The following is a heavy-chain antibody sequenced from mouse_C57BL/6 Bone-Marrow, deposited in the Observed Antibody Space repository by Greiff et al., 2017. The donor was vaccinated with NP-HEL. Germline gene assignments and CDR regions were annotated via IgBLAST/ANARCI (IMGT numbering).Heavy chain of an antibody. CDR2: ISYDGSN. D-gene: IGHD1-1*01. V-gene: IGHV3-6*01. CDR3: ARDYYGSSPYWYFDV. CDR1: GYSITSGYY. J-gene: IGHJ1*03. Sequence: VQLKESGPGLVKPSQSLSLTCSVTGYSITSGYYWNWIRQFPGNNLEWMGYISYDGSNNYNPSLKNRISITRDTSKNQFFLKLNSVTTEDTATYYCARDYYGSSPYWYFDVWGTGTTVTVSS.